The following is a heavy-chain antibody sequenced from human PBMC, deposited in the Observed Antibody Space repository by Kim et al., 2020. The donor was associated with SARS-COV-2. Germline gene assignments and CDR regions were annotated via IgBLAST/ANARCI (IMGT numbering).Heavy chain of an antibody. CDR3: ATRPNWYSYFDN. Sequence: YNPSLKRRVIILVDTSKNQLSLKLSAVTAADTALYYCATRPNWYSYFDNWGQGTPVTVSS. J-gene: IGHJ4*02. D-gene: IGHD1-1*01. V-gene: IGHV4-61*07.